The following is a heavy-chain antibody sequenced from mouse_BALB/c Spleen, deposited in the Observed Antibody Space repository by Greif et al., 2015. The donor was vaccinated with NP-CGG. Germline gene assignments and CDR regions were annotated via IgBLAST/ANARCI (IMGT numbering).Heavy chain of an antibody. CDR3: ARGFSYGHYAMDY. CDR2: ISDGGSHT. CDR1: GFTFSDYY. J-gene: IGHJ4*01. V-gene: IGHV5-4*02. Sequence: DVHLVESGGGLVKPGGSLKLSCAASGFTFSDYYMYWVRQTPEKRLGWVATISDGGSHTYYPDSVKGRFTISRDNAKNNLYLQMSSLKSEDTAMYYCARGFSYGHYAMDYWGQGTSVTVSS. D-gene: IGHD2-1*01.